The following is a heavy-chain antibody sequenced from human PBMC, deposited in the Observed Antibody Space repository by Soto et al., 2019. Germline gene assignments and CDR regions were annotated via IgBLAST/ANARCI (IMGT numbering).Heavy chain of an antibody. V-gene: IGHV4-34*01. CDR2: INHSGST. D-gene: IGHD6-13*01. CDR3: ARGIAAAGNNYYYYMDV. J-gene: IGHJ6*03. CDR1: GGSFSGYC. Sequence: SVTLCLPCAVDGGSFSGYCWSWIRQPPGKGLEWIGEINHSGSTNYNPSLKSRVTISVDTSKNQFSLKLSSVTAADTAVYYCARGIAAAGNNYYYYMDVWGKGTTVTVSS.